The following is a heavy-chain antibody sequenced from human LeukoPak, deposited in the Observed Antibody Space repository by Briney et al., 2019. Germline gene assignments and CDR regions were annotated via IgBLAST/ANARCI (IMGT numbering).Heavy chain of an antibody. CDR3: ARYYGSRSYDTYYGMDV. CDR2: IYHSGSA. D-gene: IGHD3-10*01. J-gene: IGHJ6*02. V-gene: IGHV4-4*02. CDR1: GGSISSSNW. Sequence: SGTLSLTCAVSGGSISSSNWWSWVRQPPGKGLEWIGEIYHSGSANYNPSLKSRVTISVDTSKNQFSLRLSSVTAADTAVYYCARYYGSRSYDTYYGMDVWGQGTTVTVSS.